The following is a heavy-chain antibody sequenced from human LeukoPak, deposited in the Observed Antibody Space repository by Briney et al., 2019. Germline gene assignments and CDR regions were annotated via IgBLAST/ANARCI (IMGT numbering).Heavy chain of an antibody. Sequence: ASVKVSCKASGYTFTSYAMNWVRQAPGQGLEWMGWINTNTGNPTYAQGFTGRFVFSLDTSVSTAYLQISSLKAEDTAVYYCARVPYDILTGYHNRADFDYWGQGTLVTVSS. D-gene: IGHD3-9*01. CDR3: ARVPYDILTGYHNRADFDY. CDR2: INTNTGNP. V-gene: IGHV7-4-1*02. J-gene: IGHJ4*02. CDR1: GYTFTSYA.